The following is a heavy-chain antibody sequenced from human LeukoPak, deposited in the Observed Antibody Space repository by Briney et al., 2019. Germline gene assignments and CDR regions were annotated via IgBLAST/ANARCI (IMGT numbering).Heavy chain of an antibody. CDR2: IWYDGSNK. V-gene: IGHV3-33*01. Sequence: GRSLRLSCAASGFTFSSYGMHWVRQAPGKGLEWVAVIWYDGSNKYYADSVKGRFTISRDNSKNTLYLQMNSLRAEDTAVYYRARSNSGSYYGLLDYWGQGTLVTVSS. J-gene: IGHJ4*02. D-gene: IGHD1-26*01. CDR1: GFTFSSYG. CDR3: ARSNSGSYYGLLDY.